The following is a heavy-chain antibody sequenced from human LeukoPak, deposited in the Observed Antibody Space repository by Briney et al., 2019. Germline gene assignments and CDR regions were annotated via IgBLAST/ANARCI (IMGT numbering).Heavy chain of an antibody. Sequence: GGSLRLSCAASGFTFSNYDMHWVRQVTGKYLEWVSAIGTTGDTYYPGSVKGRFTISRENAKNSLYLQMNSLRAGDTAVYYCARAVAAARGVNYFDYWGRGTLVTVSS. J-gene: IGHJ4*02. CDR3: ARAVAAARGVNYFDY. CDR1: GFTFSNYD. V-gene: IGHV3-13*01. CDR2: IGTTGDT. D-gene: IGHD3-10*01.